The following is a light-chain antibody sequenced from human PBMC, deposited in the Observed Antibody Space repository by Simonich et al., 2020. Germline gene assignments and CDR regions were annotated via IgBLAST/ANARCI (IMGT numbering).Light chain of an antibody. CDR3: QQYYSYPRT. J-gene: IGKJ1*01. V-gene: IGKV1-8*01. CDR2: AAS. Sequence: IRMTQSPSSPSASTGARVTITCRGSQGFSSYLALYQQNPGKDPKLLIYAASTLKSGVPSRFSGSGSGTDFTLTISCLQSEDFATYYCQQYYSYPRTFGQGTKVESK. CDR1: QGFSSY.